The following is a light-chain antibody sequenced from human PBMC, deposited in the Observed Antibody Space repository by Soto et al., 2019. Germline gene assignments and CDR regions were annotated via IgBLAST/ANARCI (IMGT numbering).Light chain of an antibody. J-gene: IGKJ4*01. CDR1: QSVSSY. Sequence: EIVLTQSPATLSLSPGERATLSCRASQSVSSYLAWYQQKPGQAPRLLIYDASNRATGIPARFSGSGSGTDFTLTISSLEPEAFAVYYCQQRSNWPLTFGGGTKVESK. CDR2: DAS. CDR3: QQRSNWPLT. V-gene: IGKV3-11*01.